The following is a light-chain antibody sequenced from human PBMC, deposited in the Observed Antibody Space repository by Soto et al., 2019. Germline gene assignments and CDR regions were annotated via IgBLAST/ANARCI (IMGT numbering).Light chain of an antibody. CDR1: QSISSY. CDR3: QQSYSTPST. CDR2: AAS. J-gene: IGKJ4*01. Sequence: DIQGTQSPSSLSASVGDRVTITCRASQSISSYLNWYQQKPGKAPKLLIYAASSLQSGVPSRFSGSGSGTDFTLTISSLQPEDFATYYCQQSYSTPSTFGGGTKVDIK. V-gene: IGKV1-39*01.